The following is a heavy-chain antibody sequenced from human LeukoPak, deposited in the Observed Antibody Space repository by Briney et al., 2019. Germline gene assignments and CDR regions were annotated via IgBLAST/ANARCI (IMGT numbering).Heavy chain of an antibody. J-gene: IGHJ4*01. CDR1: GDSISSYY. CDR3: ARDIEAVGATLYFDY. Sequence: SETLSLTCTVSGDSISSYYWSWIRQPPGKGLEGIGYIYNSETTNYNPSLESRVTISEDTSKNQFSLMLTSVTAADTAVYYCARDIEAVGATLYFDYWGHGTLVTVSS. CDR2: IYNSETT. V-gene: IGHV4-59*01. D-gene: IGHD1-26*01.